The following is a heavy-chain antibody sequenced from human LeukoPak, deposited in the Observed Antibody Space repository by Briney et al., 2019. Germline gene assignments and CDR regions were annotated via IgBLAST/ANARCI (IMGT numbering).Heavy chain of an antibody. Sequence: SETLSLTCAVDGVSLSGYYWSWIRQPPGKGLEWIVYIYYSGSTNYNPSLKSRVTISVDTSKNQFSLKLSSVTAADTAVYYCARAGFDTYYDILTGYQANWFDPWGQGTLVTVSS. CDR3: ARAGFDTYYDILTGYQANWFDP. V-gene: IGHV4-59*01. CDR2: IYYSGST. J-gene: IGHJ5*02. CDR1: GVSLSGYY. D-gene: IGHD3-9*01.